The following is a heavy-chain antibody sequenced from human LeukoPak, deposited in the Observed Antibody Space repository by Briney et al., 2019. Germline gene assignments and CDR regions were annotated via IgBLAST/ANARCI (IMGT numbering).Heavy chain of an antibody. D-gene: IGHD2-8*01. CDR2: ISSSSSYI. Sequence: AGGSLRLSCAASGFTFSSYSMNWVRQAPGKGLEWVSSISSSSSYIYYADSVKGRFTISRDNAKNSLYLQMNSLRAEDTAVYYCARDGVDAFDIWGQGTMVIVSS. CDR3: ARDGVDAFDI. J-gene: IGHJ3*02. CDR1: GFTFSSYS. V-gene: IGHV3-21*01.